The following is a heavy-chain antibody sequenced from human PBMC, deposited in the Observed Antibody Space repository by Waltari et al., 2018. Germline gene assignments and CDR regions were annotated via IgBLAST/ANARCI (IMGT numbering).Heavy chain of an antibody. D-gene: IGHD3-10*01. CDR3: ARDRGDYTLDY. Sequence: QVQLVQSGAEVKKPGSSVRVSCKASRDIFNDYSISWVRQAPGQGFEWMGGFIPLSGTKNYAQNFQGRVTFDADESTTTVYMELRSLKSEDTAVYYCARDRGDYTLDYWGQGTLVTVSS. CDR1: RDIFNDYS. CDR2: FIPLSGTK. J-gene: IGHJ4*02. V-gene: IGHV1-69*01.